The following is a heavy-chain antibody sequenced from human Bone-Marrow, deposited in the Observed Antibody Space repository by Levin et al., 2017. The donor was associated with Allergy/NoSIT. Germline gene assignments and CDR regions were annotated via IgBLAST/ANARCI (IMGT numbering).Heavy chain of an antibody. CDR3: ARHLYTSTWTNIDY. Sequence: SETLSLTCTVSGGSLNTFYWSWLRQPAGEGLKWIGRIYSSGLTKYAPSLQSRVTISVDTSKNEFSLKLTSVTAADTAVYYCARHLYTSTWTNIDYWGQGILVTVSS. V-gene: IGHV4-4*07. CDR1: GGSLNTFY. CDR2: IYSSGLT. J-gene: IGHJ4*02. D-gene: IGHD6-13*01.